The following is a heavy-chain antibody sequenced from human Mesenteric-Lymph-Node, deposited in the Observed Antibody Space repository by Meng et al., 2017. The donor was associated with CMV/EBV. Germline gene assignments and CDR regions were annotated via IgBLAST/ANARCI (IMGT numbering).Heavy chain of an antibody. Sequence: VPGGSSGSSGSYMAWIRQPPGTGLEWLASIHYTGTTYSKPSLQSRLTISIDTSKDQFSLKVISVTAADTAVYYCVRETGGSSSSWWGQGTLVTVSS. V-gene: IGHV4-39*07. CDR2: IHYTGTT. D-gene: IGHD6-6*01. CDR1: GGSSGSSGSY. J-gene: IGHJ4*02. CDR3: VRETGGSSSSW.